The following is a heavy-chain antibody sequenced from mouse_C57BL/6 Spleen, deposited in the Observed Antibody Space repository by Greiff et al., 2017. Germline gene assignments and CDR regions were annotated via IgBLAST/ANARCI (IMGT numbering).Heavy chain of an antibody. CDR2: IYPGSGST. V-gene: IGHV1-55*01. J-gene: IGHJ2*01. CDR1: GYTFTSYW. Sequence: QVQLQQPGAELVKPGASVKMSCKASGYTFTSYWITWVKQRPGQGLEWIGDIYPGSGSTNYNEKFKSKDTLTVDTSASTAYMQLSSLTSEDSAVYDCASAYYGSSYEPLYFDYWGQVTTLTVAS. CDR3: ASAYYGSSYEPLYFDY. D-gene: IGHD1-1*01.